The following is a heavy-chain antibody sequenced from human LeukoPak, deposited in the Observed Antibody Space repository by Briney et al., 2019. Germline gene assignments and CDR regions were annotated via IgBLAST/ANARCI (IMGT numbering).Heavy chain of an antibody. V-gene: IGHV3-33*06. J-gene: IGHJ4*02. CDR1: GFTFSNYG. CDR3: AKDTAGRFDY. Sequence: GGSLRLSCAASGFTFSNYGMHWVRQAPGKGLEWVAVIWYDGSNKYYADSVKGRFTIARDNPKNTVYLQMNSLRAEDTAKYYRAKDTAGRFDYWGQGTLVTVSS. CDR2: IWYDGSNK. D-gene: IGHD3-10*01.